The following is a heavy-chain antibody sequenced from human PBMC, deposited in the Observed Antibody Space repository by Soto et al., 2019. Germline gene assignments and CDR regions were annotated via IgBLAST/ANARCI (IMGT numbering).Heavy chain of an antibody. V-gene: IGHV4-34*01. CDR2: INHSGST. CDR3: ARGLAARLNWFDP. D-gene: IGHD6-6*01. J-gene: IGHJ5*02. Sequence: SETLSLTCAAYGGSFSGYYWSWIRQPPGKGLEWIGEINHSGSTNYNPSLKSRVTISVDTSKNQFSLKLSSVTAADTAVYYCARGLAARLNWFDPWGQGTLVTVSS. CDR1: GGSFSGYY.